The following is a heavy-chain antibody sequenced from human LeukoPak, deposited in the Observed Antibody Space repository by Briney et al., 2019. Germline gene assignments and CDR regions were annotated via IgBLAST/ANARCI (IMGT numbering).Heavy chain of an antibody. CDR2: IYYSGST. V-gene: IGHV4-59*01. Sequence: SETLSLTCTVSGGPISSGYWSWIRQPPGKGLEWIGYIYYSGSTNYNPSLKSRVTISVDTSKNQFSLKLSSVTAADTAVYYCARDGVNYYDISGYDIWGRGTLVTVSS. CDR3: ARDGVNYYDISGYDI. CDR1: GGPISSGY. D-gene: IGHD3-22*01. J-gene: IGHJ4*02.